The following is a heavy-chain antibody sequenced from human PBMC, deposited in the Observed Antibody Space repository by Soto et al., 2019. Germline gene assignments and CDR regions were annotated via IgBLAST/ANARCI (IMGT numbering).Heavy chain of an antibody. CDR2: ISYDGSNK. Sequence: QVQLVESGGGVVQPGRSLRLSCAASGFTFSSDGMHWVRQAPGKGLEWVAVISYDGSNKYYADSVKGPFTISRDNSKTPLYLQMNSLRAEDTAVYYCAPWFGAFDYWGQGTLVTVSS. CDR1: GFTFSSDG. CDR3: APWFGAFDY. V-gene: IGHV3-30*03. J-gene: IGHJ4*02. D-gene: IGHD3-10*01.